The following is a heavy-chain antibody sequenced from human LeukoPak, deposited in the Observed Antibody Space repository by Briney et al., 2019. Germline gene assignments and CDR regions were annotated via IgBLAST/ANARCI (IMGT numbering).Heavy chain of an antibody. D-gene: IGHD5-24*01. V-gene: IGHV3-33*01. CDR1: GFTFSSYG. CDR2: IWYDGSNK. J-gene: IGHJ4*02. CDR3: ARDRKMATPRSGLGY. Sequence: GRSLRLSCAASGFTFSSYGMHWVRQAPGKGLEWVAVIWYDGSNKYYADSVKGRFTISRDNSKNTLYLQMNSLRAEDTAVYYCARDRKMATPRSGLGYWGQETLVTVSS.